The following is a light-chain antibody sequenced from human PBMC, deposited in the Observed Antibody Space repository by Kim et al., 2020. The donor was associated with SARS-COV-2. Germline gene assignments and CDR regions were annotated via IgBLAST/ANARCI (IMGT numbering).Light chain of an antibody. CDR1: QSVSSSY. CDR3: QQYGSSRGT. Sequence: EIVLTQSPGTLSLSPVRRATLSCRASQSVSSSYLAWYQQKPGQAPRLLIYGASSRATGIPDRFSGSGSGTDFTLTISRLEPEDFAVYYCQQYGSSRGTFGQGTKVDIK. J-gene: IGKJ1*01. V-gene: IGKV3-20*01. CDR2: GAS.